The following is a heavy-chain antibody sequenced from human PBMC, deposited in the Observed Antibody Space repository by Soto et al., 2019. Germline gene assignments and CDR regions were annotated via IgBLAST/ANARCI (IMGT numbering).Heavy chain of an antibody. J-gene: IGHJ6*02. Sequence: PEVSMRLSCAASGVRFNDYAVSGVRQDPGKGLEWVSTLSGSAISTYDADFVKGRFTISRDNSKNMLFLQMNNLRVEDTAIYYCAKELVGALYYGMDVWGQGTTVPVSS. V-gene: IGHV3-23*01. CDR3: AKELVGALYYGMDV. CDR1: GVRFNDYA. CDR2: LSGSAIST. D-gene: IGHD6-13*01.